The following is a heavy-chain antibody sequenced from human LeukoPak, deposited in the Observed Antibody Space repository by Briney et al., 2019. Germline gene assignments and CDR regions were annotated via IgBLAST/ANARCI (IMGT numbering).Heavy chain of an antibody. CDR2: ISAYNGNT. D-gene: IGHD2-2*02. J-gene: IGHJ5*02. Sequence: GASVKVSCKASGCTFTSYGISWVRQAPGQGLEWMGWISAYNGNTNYAQKLQGRVTMTTDTSMSTAYMELRSLRSDDTAVYYCARGHCSSTSCYSLEWFDPWGQGTLVTVSS. V-gene: IGHV1-18*01. CDR1: GCTFTSYG. CDR3: ARGHCSSTSCYSLEWFDP.